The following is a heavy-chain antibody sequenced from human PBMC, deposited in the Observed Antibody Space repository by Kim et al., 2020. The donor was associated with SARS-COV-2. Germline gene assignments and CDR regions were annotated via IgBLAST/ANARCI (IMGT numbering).Heavy chain of an antibody. Sequence: GGSLRLSCAASGFTFSSYEMNWVRQALGKGLEWVSYISSSGSTIYYADSVKGRFTISRDNAKNSLYLQMNSLRAEDTAVYYCARAKFDWLLYSYGMDVWGQGTTVTVSS. D-gene: IGHD3-9*01. CDR3: ARAKFDWLLYSYGMDV. CDR2: ISSSGSTI. J-gene: IGHJ6*02. V-gene: IGHV3-48*03. CDR1: GFTFSSYE.